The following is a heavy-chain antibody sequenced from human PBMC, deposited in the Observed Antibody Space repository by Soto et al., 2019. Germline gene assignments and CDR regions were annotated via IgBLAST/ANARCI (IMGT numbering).Heavy chain of an antibody. CDR3: ARDLRPIAVAGKGWFDP. D-gene: IGHD6-19*01. CDR1: GYTFTSYG. V-gene: IGHV1-18*01. CDR2: ISAYNGNT. J-gene: IGHJ5*02. Sequence: GASVKVSCKASGYTFTSYGISWVRQAPGQGLEWMGWISAYNGNTSYAQKLQGRVTMTTDTSTSTAYMELRSLRSDDTAVYYCARDLRPIAVAGKGWFDPWGQGTLVTVSS.